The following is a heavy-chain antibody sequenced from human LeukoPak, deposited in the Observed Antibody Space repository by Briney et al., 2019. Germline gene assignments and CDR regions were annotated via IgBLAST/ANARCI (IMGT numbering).Heavy chain of an antibody. CDR1: GFTVSTNS. V-gene: IGHV3-66*03. D-gene: IGHD2-15*01. J-gene: IGHJ6*03. CDR2: IYNDNT. Sequence: PGGSLILSCTVSGFTVSTNSMSWVRHAPGKGLGWVSFIYNDNTHYSDSVQGRFTISRDNSKNTLYLQMNSLRAEDTAVYYGAKDDCSGGSCYSSPYAGYMDVWGKGTTVTISS. CDR3: AKDDCSGGSCYSSPYAGYMDV.